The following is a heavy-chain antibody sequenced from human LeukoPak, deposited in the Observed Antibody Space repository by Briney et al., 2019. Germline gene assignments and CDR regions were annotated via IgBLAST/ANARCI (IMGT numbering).Heavy chain of an antibody. CDR3: ARGGDILTGLESWMKAPNWFDP. Sequence: SETLSLTCTVSGGAISSYYWSWIRQPPGKGLEWIGYIYYSGSTNYNPSLKSRVTISVDRSKNQFSLKLSSVTAADTAVYYCARGGDILTGLESWMKAPNWFDPWGQGTLVTVSS. CDR1: GGAISSYY. J-gene: IGHJ5*02. CDR2: IYYSGST. V-gene: IGHV4-59*12. D-gene: IGHD3-9*01.